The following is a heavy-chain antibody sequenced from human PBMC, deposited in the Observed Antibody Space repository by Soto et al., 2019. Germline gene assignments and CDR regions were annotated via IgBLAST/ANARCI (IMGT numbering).Heavy chain of an antibody. J-gene: IGHJ4*02. Sequence: ASVKVSCKGSGYTFTSYDINWVRQATGQGLEWMGWMNPNSGNTGYAQRFQGRVTMTRNTSISTAYMELSSLRSEDTAVYYCARGRQVVAATPWGQGTLVTVSS. V-gene: IGHV1-8*01. CDR2: MNPNSGNT. CDR1: GYTFTSYD. CDR3: ARGRQVVAATP. D-gene: IGHD2-15*01.